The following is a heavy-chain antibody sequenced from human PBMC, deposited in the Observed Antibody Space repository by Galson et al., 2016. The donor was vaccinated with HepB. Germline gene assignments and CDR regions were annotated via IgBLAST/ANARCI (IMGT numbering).Heavy chain of an antibody. CDR3: ARDSSYNYYDASGYYLY. V-gene: IGHV1-3*01. CDR1: GYTFTSYA. D-gene: IGHD3-22*01. Sequence: SVKVSCKASGYTFTSYAMHWVRQAPGQRLEWMGWINAGNGNTKYSQKFQGRVTITRDTSASTAYMELSSLRSEDTAVYYCARDSSYNYYDASGYYLYWGQGTLVTVSS. CDR2: INAGNGNT. J-gene: IGHJ4*02.